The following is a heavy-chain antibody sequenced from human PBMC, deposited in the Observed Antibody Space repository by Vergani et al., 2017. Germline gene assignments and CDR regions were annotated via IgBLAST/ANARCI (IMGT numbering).Heavy chain of an antibody. J-gene: IGHJ4*02. V-gene: IGHV3-15*01. D-gene: IGHD3-9*01. CDR3: TTPTKWELRNSFDY. CDR1: GFTFSSYA. Sequence: EVQLLESGGGLVQPGGSLRLSCAASGFTFSSYAMSWVRQAPGKGLDWVARIRPKTDGETTDYAAPVQGSFTISRDDSKKKLYLQMQSLKTEDTAVYYYTTPTKWELRNSFDYWGQGALVTVSS. CDR2: IRPKTDGETT.